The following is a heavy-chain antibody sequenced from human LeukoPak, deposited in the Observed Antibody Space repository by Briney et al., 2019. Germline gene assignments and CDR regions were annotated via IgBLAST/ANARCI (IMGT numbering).Heavy chain of an antibody. CDR1: GFTFSSYA. D-gene: IGHD2-2*01. V-gene: IGHV3-23*01. CDR3: AKWYCSSTRCYYFSGMDV. CDR2: ISGSGGGT. J-gene: IGHJ6*02. Sequence: GGSLRLSCAASGFTFSSYAMSWIRQAPGKGLEWVSGISGSGGGTYYADSVKGRFTISRDNSKNTLYLQMNSLRAEDTAVYYCAKWYCSSTRCYYFSGMDVWGQGTTVTVSS.